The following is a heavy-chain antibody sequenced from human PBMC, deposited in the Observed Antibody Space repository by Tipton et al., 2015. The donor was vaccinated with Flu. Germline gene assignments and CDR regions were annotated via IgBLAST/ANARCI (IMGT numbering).Heavy chain of an antibody. Sequence: LSLTCFVSGDSIGSNYYWGWIRQPPGKGLEWVSGVTGGGTTYYADSVKGRFTISRDISKNMLFLQMNSLRAEDTAVYYCAKVIPEAVAGLDYWGQGTLVTVSS. CDR1: GDSIGSNYY. J-gene: IGHJ4*02. V-gene: IGHV3-53*01. CDR2: VTGGGTT. CDR3: AKVIPEAVAGLDY. D-gene: IGHD6-19*01.